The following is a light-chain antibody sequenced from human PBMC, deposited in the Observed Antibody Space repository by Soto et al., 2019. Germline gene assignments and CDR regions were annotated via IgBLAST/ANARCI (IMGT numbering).Light chain of an antibody. V-gene: IGLV2-14*01. J-gene: IGLJ1*01. CDR2: DVS. CDR3: SSYTSSSPYV. Sequence: QSVLTQPASVSGSPGQSITISCTGTSSDVGGYNYVSWYQQHPGKAPKLMIYDVSNRPSGVSNRFSGSKSVNTASLTISGLQAEDEADYYCSSYTSSSPYVFGPGTKLTVL. CDR1: SSDVGGYNY.